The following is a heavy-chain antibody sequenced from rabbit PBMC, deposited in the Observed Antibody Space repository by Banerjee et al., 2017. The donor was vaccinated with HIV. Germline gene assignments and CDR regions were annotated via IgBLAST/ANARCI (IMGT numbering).Heavy chain of an antibody. J-gene: IGHJ6*01. D-gene: IGHD4-1*01. V-gene: IGHV1S40*01. CDR2: IDPVFGST. Sequence: QSLEESGGDLVKPGASLTLTCTASGFSFSNRCVMCWVRQAPGKGLEWIGYIDPVFGSTYSAGWVNGRFTISKTSSTPVTLQMTSLTAADTAPYFCARHYRGGWGGGNLWGPGTLVTVS. CDR3: ARHYRGGWGGGNL. CDR1: GFSFSNRCV.